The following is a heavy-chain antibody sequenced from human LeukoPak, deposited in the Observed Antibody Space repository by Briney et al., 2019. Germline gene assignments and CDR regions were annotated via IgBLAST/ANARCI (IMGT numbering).Heavy chain of an antibody. CDR2: IRYDGSNK. V-gene: IGHV3-30*02. CDR1: GFTFSSYG. Sequence: GGSLRLSCAASGFTFSSYGMHWVRQAPGKGLEWVAFIRYDGSNKYYADSVKGRFTISRDNSKNTLYLQMNSLRAEDTAVYYCARVMAWSGVDYYYYMDVWGKGTTVTISS. J-gene: IGHJ6*03. D-gene: IGHD3-3*01. CDR3: ARVMAWSGVDYYYYMDV.